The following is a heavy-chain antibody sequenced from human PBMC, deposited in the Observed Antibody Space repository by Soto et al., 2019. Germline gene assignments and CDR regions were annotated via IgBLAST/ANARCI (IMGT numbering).Heavy chain of an antibody. CDR1: GFTFTRYS. CDR3: ARERGEYCSGTSCYRGTFNWFDP. V-gene: IGHV3-21*04. D-gene: IGHD2-2*02. J-gene: IGHJ5*02. CDR2: ISSTTNYI. Sequence: PGGSLRLSCAASGFTFTRYSMNWVRQAPGKGLEWVSSISSTTNYIYYGDSMKGRSTISRDNAKNSLYLEMNSLRAADTAVYYCARERGEYCSGTSCYRGTFNWFDPWGQGTLVTVSS.